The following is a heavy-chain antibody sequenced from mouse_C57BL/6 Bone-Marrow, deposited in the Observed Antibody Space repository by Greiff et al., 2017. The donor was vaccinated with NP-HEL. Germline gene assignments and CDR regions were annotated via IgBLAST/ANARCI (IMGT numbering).Heavy chain of an antibody. J-gene: IGHJ4*01. CDR3: ARRSSSYYAMDY. Sequence: EVHLVESGGGLVQPGGSLKLSCAASGFTFSDYYMYWVRQTPEKRLEWVAYISNGGGSTYYPDTVKGRFTISRDNAKNTLYLQMSRLKSEDTAMYYCARRSSSYYAMDYWGQGTSVTVSS. CDR1: GFTFSDYY. V-gene: IGHV5-12*01. CDR2: ISNGGGST. D-gene: IGHD1-1*01.